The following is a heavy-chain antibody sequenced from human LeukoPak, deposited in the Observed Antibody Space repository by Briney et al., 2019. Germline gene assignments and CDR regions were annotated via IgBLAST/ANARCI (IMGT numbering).Heavy chain of an antibody. D-gene: IGHD3-16*01. CDR1: GFTFSSYW. CDR2: IKQDGNEK. J-gene: IGHJ5*02. CDR3: ARITLLGWFDP. V-gene: IGHV3-7*01. Sequence: PGGSLRLSCAASGFTFSSYWMSWVRQAPGKGLEWVANIKQDGNEKYYVDSVKGRFTISRDNAKNSLYLQMNSLRAEDTAVYYCARITLLGWFDPWGQGTLVTVSS.